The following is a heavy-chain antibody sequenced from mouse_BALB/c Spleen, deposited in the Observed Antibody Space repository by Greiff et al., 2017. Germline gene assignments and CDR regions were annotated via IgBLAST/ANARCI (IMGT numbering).Heavy chain of an antibody. CDR1: GFTFTDYY. Sequence: EVQRVESGGGLVQPGGSLRLSCATSGFTFTDYYMSWVRQPPGKALEWLGFIRNKANGYTTEYSASVKGRFTISRDNSQSILYLQMNTLRAEDSATYYCARDSYLYYFDYWGQGTTLTVSS. D-gene: IGHD5-5*01. CDR2: IRNKANGYTT. V-gene: IGHV7-3*02. CDR3: ARDSYLYYFDY. J-gene: IGHJ2*01.